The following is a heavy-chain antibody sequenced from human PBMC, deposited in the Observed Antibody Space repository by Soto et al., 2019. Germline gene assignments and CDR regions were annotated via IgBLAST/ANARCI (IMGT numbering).Heavy chain of an antibody. CDR3: ARVSKGAPSGYYSDAMVV. J-gene: IGHJ6*02. V-gene: IGHV1-69*06. CDR2: IIPIFATA. CDR1: GDTFSSYA. Sequence: SVKVSCKPSGDTFSSYAFSWVRQAPGQGLEWMGGIIPIFATANYAQKFQGRVTITADKSTSTAYMELSSLRSEDTAVYYCARVSKGAPSGYYSDAMVVWGQGTTVTVSS. D-gene: IGHD3-22*01.